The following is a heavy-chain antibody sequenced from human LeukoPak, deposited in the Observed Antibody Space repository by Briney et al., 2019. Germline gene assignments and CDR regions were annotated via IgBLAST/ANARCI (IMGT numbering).Heavy chain of an antibody. CDR3: TRGDYYDSGGYYFLFDY. J-gene: IGHJ4*02. V-gene: IGHV3-49*04. Sequence: PRRSLRLSCTGSGFTFGDNGMSWVRQAPGKGLEWVGFISSKPYGGTTDYAASVKGRFTISRDDSESIAYLQMNSLKTEDTAVYYCTRGDYYDSGGYYFLFDYWGQGTLVAVSS. CDR2: ISSKPYGGTT. CDR1: GFTFGDNG. D-gene: IGHD3-22*01.